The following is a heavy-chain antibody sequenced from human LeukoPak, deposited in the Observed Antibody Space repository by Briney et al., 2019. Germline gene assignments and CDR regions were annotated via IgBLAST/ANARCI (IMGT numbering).Heavy chain of an antibody. J-gene: IGHJ4*02. CDR1: GGSISSGGYY. CDR3: ARRAVTPRYFDY. D-gene: IGHD2-21*02. V-gene: IGHV4-31*03. CDR2: IYYSGST. Sequence: SETLSLTCTFSGGSISSGGYYWSWIRQHPGKGLEWIGYIYYSGSTYYNPSLKSRVTISVDTSKNRFSLKLSSVTAADTAVYYCARRAVTPRYFDYWGQGTLVTVSS.